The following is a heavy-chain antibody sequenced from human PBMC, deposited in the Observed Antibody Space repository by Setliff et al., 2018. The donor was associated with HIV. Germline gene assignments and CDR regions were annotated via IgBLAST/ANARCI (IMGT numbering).Heavy chain of an antibody. CDR2: ISAYNDNT. CDR3: ANLVIIKSYFDY. Sequence: ASVKVSCKASGYTFTSYGISWVRQAPGQGLEWMGWISAYNDNTNYAQKLQGRVTMTTDTSTNTAYMEMSSLRSEDTAVYYCANLVIIKSYFDYWGQGTLVTVSS. J-gene: IGHJ4*02. D-gene: IGHD3-10*01. V-gene: IGHV1-18*01. CDR1: GYTFTSYG.